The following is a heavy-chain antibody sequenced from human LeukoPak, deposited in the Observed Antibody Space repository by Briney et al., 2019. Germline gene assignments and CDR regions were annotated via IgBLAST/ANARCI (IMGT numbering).Heavy chain of an antibody. CDR1: GFTFNSHA. V-gene: IGHV3-30-3*01. CDR2: ISSDGSNK. Sequence: GGSLRLSCAASGFTFNSHAMHWVRQAPGKGLEWVAVISSDGSNKYYADSVKGRFTISRDNSKNTLYLQMNSLRVEDTAVYYCARTYYSGSGSYLPDYYWGQGTLVTVSS. CDR3: ARTYYSGSGSYLPDYY. J-gene: IGHJ4*02. D-gene: IGHD3-10*01.